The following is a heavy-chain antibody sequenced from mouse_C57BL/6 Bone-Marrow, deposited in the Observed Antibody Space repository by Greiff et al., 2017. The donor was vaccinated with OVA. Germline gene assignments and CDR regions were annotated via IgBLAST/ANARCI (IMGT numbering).Heavy chain of an antibody. CDR2: IYPRSGNT. V-gene: IGHV1-81*01. J-gene: IGHJ3*01. CDR1: GYTFTSYG. CDR3: ARRGGSNTWFAY. Sequence: QVQLKQSGAELARPGASVKLSCKASGYTFTSYGISWVKQRTGQGLEWIGEIYPRSGNTYYNEKFKGKATLTADKSSSTAYMELRSLTSEDSAVYFCARRGGSNTWFAYWGQGTLVTVSA. D-gene: IGHD1-1*01.